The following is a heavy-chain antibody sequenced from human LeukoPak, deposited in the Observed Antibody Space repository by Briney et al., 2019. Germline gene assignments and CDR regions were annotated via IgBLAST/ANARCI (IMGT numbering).Heavy chain of an antibody. V-gene: IGHV4-59*08. CDR3: ARRDTGWNYCDY. CDR1: GDSINGHY. D-gene: IGHD6-19*01. J-gene: IGHJ4*02. Sequence: SETLSLTCTISGDSINGHYWSWIRQPPGKRLEWIGDIHYKGSTNYNLSLKSRVTISVDTSKNHLSLNLTSVPAADTAIYYCARRDTGWNYCDYWGQGILVTVSS. CDR2: IHYKGST.